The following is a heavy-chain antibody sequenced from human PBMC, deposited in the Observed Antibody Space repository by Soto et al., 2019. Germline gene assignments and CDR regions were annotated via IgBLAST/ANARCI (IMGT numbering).Heavy chain of an antibody. D-gene: IGHD7-27*01. Sequence: QVQLVASGGGVVQPGRSLSLSCAASGFTFRSYGMPWVRQAPGKGRGWVAVISYDGSNKYYADSVKGRFTISRDNSKNTLYLQMNSLRAEDTAVYYCAKDLLGPGRAYGMDVWGQGTTVTVSS. CDR3: AKDLLGPGRAYGMDV. CDR2: ISYDGSNK. CDR1: GFTFRSYG. J-gene: IGHJ6*02. V-gene: IGHV3-30*18.